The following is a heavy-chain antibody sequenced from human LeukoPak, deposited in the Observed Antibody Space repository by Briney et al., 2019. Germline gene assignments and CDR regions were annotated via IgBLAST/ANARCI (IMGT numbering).Heavy chain of an antibody. D-gene: IGHD1-7*01. V-gene: IGHV4-38-2*02. CDR2: IYHSGST. Sequence: SETLSLTCSVSDYSISSGYYWGWIRQSPGKGLEWIGSIYHSGSTYYNPSLKSRVTISVHTSKTQFSLKLTSVTAADTAIYYCARHSGRNYRPLDYWGQGTLVTVSS. CDR3: ARHSGRNYRPLDY. J-gene: IGHJ4*02. CDR1: DYSISSGYY.